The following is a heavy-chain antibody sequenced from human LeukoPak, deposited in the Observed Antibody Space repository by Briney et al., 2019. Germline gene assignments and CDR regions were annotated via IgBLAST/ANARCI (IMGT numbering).Heavy chain of an antibody. Sequence: GGPLRLSCTASGFTFNIFGMYWLRQAPGKGLEWVAFIRNDGTHEKYGDSVKGRFTISRDNSKNTLYLLMNSLSGEDTAIYYFGKDPENNGCSDGSFAYWGRGTLARVPS. V-gene: IGHV3-30*02. J-gene: IGHJ4*02. D-gene: IGHD2-8*01. CDR1: GFTFNIFG. CDR3: GKDPENNGCSDGSFAY. CDR2: IRNDGTHE.